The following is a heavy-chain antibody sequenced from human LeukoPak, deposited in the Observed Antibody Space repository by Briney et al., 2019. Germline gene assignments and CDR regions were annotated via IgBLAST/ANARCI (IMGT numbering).Heavy chain of an antibody. D-gene: IGHD3-10*01. Sequence: GGSLRLSCAASGFTFSSYSMNWVRQAPGKELEWVSSISSSSSYIYYADSVKGRFTISRDNAKNSLYLQMNSLRAEDTAVYYCTRDHLSYGSGSYYSHYGMDVWGQGTTVTVSS. CDR2: ISSSSSYI. V-gene: IGHV3-21*01. CDR3: TRDHLSYGSGSYYSHYGMDV. J-gene: IGHJ6*02. CDR1: GFTFSSYS.